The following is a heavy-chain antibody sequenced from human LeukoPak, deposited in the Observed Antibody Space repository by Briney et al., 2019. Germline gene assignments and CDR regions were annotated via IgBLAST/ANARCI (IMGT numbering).Heavy chain of an antibody. D-gene: IGHD7-27*01. J-gene: IGHJ6*03. CDR1: SGSIISNNDY. CDR3: ARDQEQGLGIIPPRYYYYYYMDV. V-gene: IGHV4-39*07. CDR2: IHYSGRT. Sequence: SETLSLTCSVSSGSIISNNDYWGWIRQPPGKGLEWIATIHYSGRTYYNPSLKSRGTISVDTSQNQFSLRLSSLTAADTAVYYCARDQEQGLGIIPPRYYYYYYMDVWGKGTTVTVSS.